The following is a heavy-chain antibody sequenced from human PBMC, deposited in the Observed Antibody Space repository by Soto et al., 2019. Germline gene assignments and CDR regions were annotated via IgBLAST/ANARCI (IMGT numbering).Heavy chain of an antibody. CDR2: IIPIFNST. Sequence: ASVKVSCKVSGSRFSNYVISWVRQAPGHGLEWLGRIIPIFNSTKYAQSFQGRVTITADKSTSTASLELSSLRSDDTAVYYCAREGRGKKAGYNGLVSLGYWGQGTLVTV. CDR1: GSRFSNYV. D-gene: IGHD2-2*02. CDR3: AREGRGKKAGYNGLVSLGY. J-gene: IGHJ4*02. V-gene: IGHV1-69*06.